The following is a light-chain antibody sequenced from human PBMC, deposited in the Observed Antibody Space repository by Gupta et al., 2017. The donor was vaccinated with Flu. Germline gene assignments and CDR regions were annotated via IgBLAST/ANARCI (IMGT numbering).Light chain of an antibody. J-gene: IGKJ4*01. CDR3: QQYGGSRVT. CDR2: SAS. Sequence: EVVLTQPAGTLSLSPGKRATLSCSASQSVSSSYLAWYQQKPGQAPRLLIYSASSRATGIPDRFSGSGSGTDFTLTIRRLEPEDFAVYYCQQYGGSRVTFGGGTKVEIK. V-gene: IGKV3-20*01. CDR1: QSVSSSY.